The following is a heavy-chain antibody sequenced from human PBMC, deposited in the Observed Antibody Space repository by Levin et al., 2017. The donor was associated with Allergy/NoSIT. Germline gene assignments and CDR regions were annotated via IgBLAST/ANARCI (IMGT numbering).Heavy chain of an antibody. CDR3: TTAIGWNYGRDF. CDR2: IKSKTDGGTT. CDR1: GFTFSNAW. D-gene: IGHD1-7*01. J-gene: IGHJ4*02. V-gene: IGHV3-15*01. Sequence: PGGSLRLSCAASGFTFSNAWMSWVRQAPGKRLEWVGRIKSKTDGGTTDYAAPVKGRFTISRDDSKNTLYLQMNSLKTEDTAVYYCTTAIGWNYGRDFWGQGTLVTVSS.